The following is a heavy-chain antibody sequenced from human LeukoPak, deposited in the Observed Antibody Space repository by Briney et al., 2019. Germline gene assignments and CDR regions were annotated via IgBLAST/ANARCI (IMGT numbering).Heavy chain of an antibody. Sequence: ASVKVSCKASGYTFTGYYMHWVRQAPGQGLEWMGWINPNSGGTNYAQKFQGRVTMTRDTSISTAYMELSRLRSDDTAVYYCARLVGGWLLYPIVWETEFDYWGQGTLVTVSS. V-gene: IGHV1-2*02. D-gene: IGHD3-9*01. CDR2: INPNSGGT. CDR3: ARLVGGWLLYPIVWETEFDY. J-gene: IGHJ4*02. CDR1: GYTFTGYY.